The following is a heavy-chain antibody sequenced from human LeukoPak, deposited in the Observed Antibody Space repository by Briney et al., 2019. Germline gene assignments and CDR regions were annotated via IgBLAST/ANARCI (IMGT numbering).Heavy chain of an antibody. Sequence: SQTLSLTCTVSGGSISSGDYYWSWIRQPPGKGLEWIGYIYYSGSTYYNPSLKSRVTISVDTSKNQFSLKLSSVTAADTAVYCCARDYSPMGYDSSGYPQGYFDLWGRGTLVTVSS. CDR1: GGSISSGDYY. J-gene: IGHJ2*01. CDR2: IYYSGST. D-gene: IGHD3-22*01. CDR3: ARDYSPMGYDSSGYPQGYFDL. V-gene: IGHV4-30-4*08.